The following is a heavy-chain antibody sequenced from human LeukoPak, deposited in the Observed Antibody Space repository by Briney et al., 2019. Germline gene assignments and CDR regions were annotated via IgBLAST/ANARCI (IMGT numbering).Heavy chain of an antibody. V-gene: IGHV3-7*04. CDR2: IKEDGSVK. Sequence: GGSLRLSCAASGFTYSSSWMTWGRQAPGNGLEWVANIKEDGSVKQYVDSMKGRSTISRDNAKNSLFLQMNSLGAEDTAVYYCARSVYWAFDMRGQGTMVTVSS. J-gene: IGHJ3*02. D-gene: IGHD1-26*01. CDR3: ARSVYWAFDM. CDR1: GFTYSSSW.